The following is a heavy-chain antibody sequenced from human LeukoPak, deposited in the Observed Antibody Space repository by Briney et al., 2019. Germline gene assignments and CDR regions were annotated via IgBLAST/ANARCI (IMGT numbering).Heavy chain of an antibody. Sequence: GGSLRLSCAASGFTFITYSMNWVRQAPGKGLEWVSSISSSSYIYYADSVRGRFTISRDNPKNSLYLQMNSLRAEDTAVYYCARVALVSGPSYGSESEAADYWGQGTLVTVSS. J-gene: IGHJ4*02. CDR1: GFTFITYS. CDR3: ARVALVSGPSYGSESEAADY. D-gene: IGHD3-10*01. V-gene: IGHV3-21*01. CDR2: ISSSSYI.